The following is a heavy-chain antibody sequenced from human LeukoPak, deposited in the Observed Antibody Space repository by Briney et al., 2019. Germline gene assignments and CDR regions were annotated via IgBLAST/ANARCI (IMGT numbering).Heavy chain of an antibody. CDR1: GFTFSSYA. Sequence: GGSLRLSCAASGFTFSSYAMHWVRQAPGKGLEYVSAISSNGGSTYYANSVKGRFTISRDNSKNTLYLQMGSLRAEDMAVYYCARESYYDSSGYYDYWGQGTLVTVSS. CDR2: ISSNGGST. CDR3: ARESYYDSSGYYDY. J-gene: IGHJ4*02. D-gene: IGHD3-22*01. V-gene: IGHV3-64*01.